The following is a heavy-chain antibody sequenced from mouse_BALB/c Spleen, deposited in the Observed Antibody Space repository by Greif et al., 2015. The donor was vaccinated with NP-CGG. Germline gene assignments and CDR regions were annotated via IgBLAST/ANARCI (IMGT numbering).Heavy chain of an antibody. J-gene: IGHJ3*01. CDR3: ARVGDMITDSFAY. D-gene: IGHD2-4*01. Sequence: DVQLVESGGGLVKPGGSLKLSCAASGFTFSDYYMYWVRQTPEKRLEWVATISDGGSYTYYPDSVKGRFTISRDNAKNNLYLQMSSLKSEDTAMYYCARVGDMITDSFAYWGQGTLVTVSA. V-gene: IGHV5-4*02. CDR2: ISDGGSYT. CDR1: GFTFSDYY.